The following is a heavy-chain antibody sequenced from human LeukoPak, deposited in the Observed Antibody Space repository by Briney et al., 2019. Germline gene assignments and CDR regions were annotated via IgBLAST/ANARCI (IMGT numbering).Heavy chain of an antibody. Sequence: GGSLRLSCAASRFTFNSYAMSWVRQAPGKGLEWVSVIGGSNGITFYVGSVKGRFTISRDNSKDTLYLQMNSLRAEDTAVYYCAKDKDSSSWSRTFDYWGQGTLVTVSS. CDR1: RFTFNSYA. D-gene: IGHD6-13*01. J-gene: IGHJ4*02. CDR3: AKDKDSSSWSRTFDY. CDR2: IGGSNGIT. V-gene: IGHV3-23*01.